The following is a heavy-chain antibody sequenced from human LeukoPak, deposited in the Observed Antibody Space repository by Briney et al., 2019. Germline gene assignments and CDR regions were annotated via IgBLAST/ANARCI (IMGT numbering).Heavy chain of an antibody. CDR1: GYSFTNNW. V-gene: IGHV5-51*01. Sequence: GEPLKISCKGSGYSFTNNWIGWVRQMPGKGLEWMGIIYPGDSHTRYSPSFQGQVTISADKSISTAYPQWSSLKASDTAIYYCARHASGDLSTPFDYRGQGTLVTVSA. CDR3: ARHASGDLSTPFDY. J-gene: IGHJ4*02. D-gene: IGHD3-16*02. CDR2: IYPGDSHT.